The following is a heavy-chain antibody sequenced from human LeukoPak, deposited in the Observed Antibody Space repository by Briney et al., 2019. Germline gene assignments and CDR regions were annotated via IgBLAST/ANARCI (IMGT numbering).Heavy chain of an antibody. V-gene: IGHV4-59*01. CDR2: IYYSGST. Sequence: PETLCLTCTVSGDSISSYYWSWIRQPPGKGLEWIGYIYYSGSTKYNPSLKSRVTISVDTSRNQFSLKLSSVTAADTAVYYCALGGYCGRSSCYSFDYWGQGTLVTVSS. CDR3: ALGGYCGRSSCYSFDY. D-gene: IGHD2-2*01. J-gene: IGHJ4*02. CDR1: GDSISSYY.